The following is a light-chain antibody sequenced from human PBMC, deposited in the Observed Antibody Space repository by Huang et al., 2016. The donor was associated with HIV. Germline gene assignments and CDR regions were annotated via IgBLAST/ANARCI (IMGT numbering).Light chain of an antibody. J-gene: IGKJ3*01. CDR3: MQSVQTPPT. CDR2: FSS. Sequence: DIVMTQSPLSLPVTPGEPAYISCRSSQGILHSNGYNYLDWYLQKPGQSPQLLIYFSSKRTSGVPDRFSGSGSGTDFTLKISRVEAEDVGIYYCMQSVQTPPTFGPGTKVDIK. V-gene: IGKV2-28*01. CDR1: QGILHSNGYNY.